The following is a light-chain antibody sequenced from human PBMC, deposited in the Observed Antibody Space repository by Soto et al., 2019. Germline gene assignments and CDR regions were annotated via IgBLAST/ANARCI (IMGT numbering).Light chain of an antibody. CDR2: GAS. CDR3: QHYGGPVGYT. CDR1: QTVRNNY. J-gene: IGKJ2*01. Sequence: EIVLTQSPNTLSLSPGDRAALSCRASQTVRNNYVAWYQQKPGQAPKLLIYGASSGATDSPGRFSGSGSGTGFALTISRLEPDDFAVYYCQHYGGPVGYTFGQGTKLEIK. V-gene: IGKV3-20*01.